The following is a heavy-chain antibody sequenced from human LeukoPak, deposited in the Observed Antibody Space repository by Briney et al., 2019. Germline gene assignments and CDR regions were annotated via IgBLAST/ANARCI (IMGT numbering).Heavy chain of an antibody. CDR3: ARRPLSAKNGDH. D-gene: IGHD2-21*01. CDR2: ISSGSNYI. CDR1: GFTFSSYS. V-gene: IGHV3-21*01. J-gene: IGHJ4*02. Sequence: KAGGSLRLSCAASGFTFSSYSMNWVRQAPGKGLEWVSSISSGSNYIYYADSVKGRFTISRDNAKNSLYLQMNSLRAEDTAVYYCARRPLSAKNGDHWGQGTLVTVSS.